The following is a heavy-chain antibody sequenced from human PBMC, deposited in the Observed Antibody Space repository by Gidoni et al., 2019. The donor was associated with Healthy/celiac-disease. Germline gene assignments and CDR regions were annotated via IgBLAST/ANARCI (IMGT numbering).Heavy chain of an antibody. CDR3: ARDFDWPHHYYYYYGMDV. Sequence: QLQLQESGPGLVKPSETLSLTCTVSGGSISSSSYYWGWIRQPPGKGLEWIGSIYYSGSTYYNPSLKSRVTISVDTSKNQFSLKLSSVTAADTAVYYCARDFDWPHHYYYYYGMDVWGQGTTVTVSS. J-gene: IGHJ6*02. V-gene: IGHV4-39*07. CDR1: GGSISSSSYY. D-gene: IGHD3-9*01. CDR2: IYYSGST.